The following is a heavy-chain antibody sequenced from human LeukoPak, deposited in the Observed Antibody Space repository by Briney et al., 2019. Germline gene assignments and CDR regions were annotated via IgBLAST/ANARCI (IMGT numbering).Heavy chain of an antibody. CDR2: INHSGST. J-gene: IGHJ5*02. V-gene: IGHV4-34*01. Sequence: NPSETLSLTCAVYGGSFSGYYWSWIRQPPGKGLEWIGEINHSGSTNYNPSLKSRVTISVDTSKNQFSLKLSSVTAADTAVYYCARARIAVRFDPWGQGTLVTVSS. CDR3: ARARIAVRFDP. CDR1: GGSFSGYY. D-gene: IGHD6-19*01.